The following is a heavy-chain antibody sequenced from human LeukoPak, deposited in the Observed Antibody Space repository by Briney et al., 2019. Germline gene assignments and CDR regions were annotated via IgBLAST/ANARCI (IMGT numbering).Heavy chain of an antibody. CDR2: IIPIFGTA. J-gene: IGHJ4*02. Sequence: GASVKVSCKASGGTFSSYAISWVRQAPGQGLEWMGGIIPIFGTANYAQKFQGRVTITTDESTSTAYMELSSLRSEDTAVYYCARSSQGLETRPNTRVHFDYWGQGTLVTVSS. D-gene: IGHD6-25*01. CDR3: ARSSQGLETRPNTRVHFDY. CDR1: GGTFSSYA. V-gene: IGHV1-69*05.